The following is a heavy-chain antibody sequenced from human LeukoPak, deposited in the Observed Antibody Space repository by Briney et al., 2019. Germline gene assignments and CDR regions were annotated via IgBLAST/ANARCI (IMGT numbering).Heavy chain of an antibody. CDR2: ISSSGIPKASTT. CDR3: ARVRYGGTYDY. Sequence: PSETLSLTCTVSGDSISSHYWSWIRQPPGKGLEWIGRISSSGIPKASTTNYNPSLKTRVTMSVDTTTNQFSLKLSSVTAADTAVYYCARVRYGGTYDYWGQGTLVTVSS. J-gene: IGHJ4*02. CDR1: GDSISSHY. D-gene: IGHD4/OR15-4a*01. V-gene: IGHV4-4*07.